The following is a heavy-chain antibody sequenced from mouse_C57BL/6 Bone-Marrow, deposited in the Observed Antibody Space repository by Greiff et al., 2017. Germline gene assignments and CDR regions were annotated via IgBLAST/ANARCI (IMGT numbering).Heavy chain of an antibody. V-gene: IGHV2-9-1*01. CDR2: IWTGGGT. CDR3: ARNSDYDYGGCAY. CDR1: GFSFTSYA. Sequence: VHLVESGPGLVAPSQSLSITCTVSGFSFTSYAISWVRQPPGKGLEWLGVIWTGGGTNYNSALKSRLSISNDNSKSQVFLKMNSLQTDDTARYYCARNSDYDYGGCAYWGQGTLVTVSA. D-gene: IGHD2-4*01. J-gene: IGHJ3*01.